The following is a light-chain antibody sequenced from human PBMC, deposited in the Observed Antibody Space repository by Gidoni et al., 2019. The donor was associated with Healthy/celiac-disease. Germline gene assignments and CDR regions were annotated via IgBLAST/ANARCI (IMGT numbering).Light chain of an antibody. CDR2: AAS. CDR3: LQDYNYPWT. CDR1: QVIRND. V-gene: IGKV1-6*01. J-gene: IGKJ1*01. Sequence: AIQMTHSPSSLSASVADRVTITCRASQVIRNDLGWYQQKPGNAPKLLIYAASSLQSGVPSRFSGSGSGTDFTLTISSLQPEDFATYYCLQDYNYPWTFGQGTKVEIK.